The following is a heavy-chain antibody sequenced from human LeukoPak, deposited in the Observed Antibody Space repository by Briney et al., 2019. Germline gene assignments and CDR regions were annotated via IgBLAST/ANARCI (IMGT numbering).Heavy chain of an antibody. CDR2: INPSGGST. CDR1: GYTFTGYY. D-gene: IGHD6-19*01. J-gene: IGHJ4*02. Sequence: GASVKVSCKASGYTFTGYYVHWVRQAPGQGLEWMGIINPSGGSTSYAQKFQGRVTMTRDTSTSTVYMELSSRRSEDTAVYYCASMYSSGWPFDYWGQGTLVSVSS. CDR3: ASMYSSGWPFDY. V-gene: IGHV1-46*01.